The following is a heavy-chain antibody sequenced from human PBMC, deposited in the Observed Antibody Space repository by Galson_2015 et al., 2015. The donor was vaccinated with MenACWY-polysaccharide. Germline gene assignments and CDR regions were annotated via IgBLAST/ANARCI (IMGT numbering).Heavy chain of an antibody. Sequence: SEPLSLTCAVYGGSLSGYYWSWIRQPPGKGLEWIGSIYYSGSTYCNPSLKSRVTISVDTSKNQFSLKLSSVTAADTAVYYCASSGYSSSWYAVRYYYYYMDVWGKGTTVTVSS. CDR3: ASSGYSSSWYAVRYYYYYMDV. CDR1: GGSLSGYY. D-gene: IGHD6-13*01. V-gene: IGHV4-34*01. CDR2: IYYSGST. J-gene: IGHJ6*03.